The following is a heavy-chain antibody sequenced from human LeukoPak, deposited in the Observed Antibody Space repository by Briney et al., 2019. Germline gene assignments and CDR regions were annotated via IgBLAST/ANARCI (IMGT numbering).Heavy chain of an antibody. CDR2: INHSGGT. D-gene: IGHD6-13*01. V-gene: IGHV4-34*01. CDR3: AREGARIAIDY. J-gene: IGHJ4*02. Sequence: SETLSLTCTVSGGSIGPYYWSWIRQPPGKGLEWIGEINHSGGTNYNPSLKSRVTISVDTSKNQFSLKLSSVTAADTAVYYCAREGARIAIDYWGQGTLVTVSS. CDR1: GGSIGPYY.